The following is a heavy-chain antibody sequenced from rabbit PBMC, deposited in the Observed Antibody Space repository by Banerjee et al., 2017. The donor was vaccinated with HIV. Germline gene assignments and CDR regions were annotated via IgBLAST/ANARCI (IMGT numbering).Heavy chain of an antibody. D-gene: IGHD4-1*01. CDR3: ARDLAGVIGWNFNL. CDR2: IYSGDGRT. J-gene: IGHJ4*01. Sequence: QSLLVESGGGLVQPEGSLTLTCKASGFDFSSNAMCWVRQAPGKGLEWIGTIYSGDGRTYYASWAKGRFTISKASWTTVTLQMTSLTAADTATYFCARDLAGVIGWNFNLWGPGT. V-gene: IGHV1S47*01. CDR1: GFDFSSNA.